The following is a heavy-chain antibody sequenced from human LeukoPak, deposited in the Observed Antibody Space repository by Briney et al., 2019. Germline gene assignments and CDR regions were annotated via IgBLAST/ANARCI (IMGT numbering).Heavy chain of an antibody. V-gene: IGHV4-4*07. CDR1: GGSISSYY. J-gene: IGHJ3*01. D-gene: IGHD3-22*01. CDR3: ARGRGWNYYDSSALRR. CDR2: IYTSGST. Sequence: PSETLSLTCTVSGGSISSYYWSWIRQPAGKGLEWIGRIYTSGSTNYNPSLKSRVTMSVDTSKNQFSLKLSSVTAADTAVYYCARGRGWNYYDSSALRRWGQGTMVTVSS.